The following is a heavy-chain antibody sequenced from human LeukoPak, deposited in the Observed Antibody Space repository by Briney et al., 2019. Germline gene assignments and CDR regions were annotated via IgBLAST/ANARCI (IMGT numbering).Heavy chain of an antibody. D-gene: IGHD3-3*01. CDR2: IYTSGST. CDR3: ARDYYDFWSGSFFDP. V-gene: IGHV4-4*07. J-gene: IGHJ5*02. Sequence: PSETLSLTCTVSGGSISSYYWSWIRQPAGKGLEWIGRIYTSGSTNYNPSLKSRVTMSVDTSKNQFSLKLSSVTAADTAVYYCARDYYDFWSGSFFDPWGQGTLVTVSS. CDR1: GGSISSYY.